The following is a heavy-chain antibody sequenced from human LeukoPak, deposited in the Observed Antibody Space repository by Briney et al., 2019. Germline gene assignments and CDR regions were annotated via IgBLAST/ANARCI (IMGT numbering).Heavy chain of an antibody. D-gene: IGHD4/OR15-4a*01. V-gene: IGHV3-53*01. CDR1: GFAVSSNS. CDR3: ARRAGAYSHPYDY. Sequence: GGSLRLSCTVSGFAVSSNSMSWVRQAPGKGLEWVSFIYSDNTHYSDSVKGRFTISRDNSKNTLYLQMNSLRAEDTAVYYCARRAGAYSHPYDYWGQGTLVTVSS. CDR2: IYSDNT. J-gene: IGHJ4*02.